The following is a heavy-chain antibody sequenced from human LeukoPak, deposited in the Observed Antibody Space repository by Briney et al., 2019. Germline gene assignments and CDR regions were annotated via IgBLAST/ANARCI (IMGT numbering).Heavy chain of an antibody. CDR3: VRGSRGMDV. V-gene: IGHV3-7*01. D-gene: IGHD6-6*01. J-gene: IGHJ6*02. Sequence: PGGSLRLSCAASGFSFSSSWMTWVRQTPGKGLQWVANTRPNASEGFPVGSVRGRFTISRDNAKNSLFLQMNNMRAEDSAVYYCVRGSRGMDVWGQGTTVTVSS. CDR2: TRPNASEG. CDR1: GFSFSSSW.